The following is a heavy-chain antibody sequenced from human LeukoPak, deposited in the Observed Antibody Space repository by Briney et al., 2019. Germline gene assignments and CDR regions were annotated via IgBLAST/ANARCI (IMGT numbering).Heavy chain of an antibody. Sequence: NPSETLSLTCAVYGGSFSGYYWSWIRQPPGKGLEWIGEINHSGSTNYNPSLKSRVTISVDTSKNQFSLKLSSVPAADTAVYYCARGPPTYYYDSSGYYYGSYYFDYWGQGTLVTVSS. CDR3: ARGPPTYYYDSSGYYYGSYYFDY. CDR1: GGSFSGYY. V-gene: IGHV4-34*01. J-gene: IGHJ4*02. D-gene: IGHD3-22*01. CDR2: INHSGST.